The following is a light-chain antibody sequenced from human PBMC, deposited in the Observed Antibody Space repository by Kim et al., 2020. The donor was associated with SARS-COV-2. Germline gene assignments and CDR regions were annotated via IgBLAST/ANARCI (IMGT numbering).Light chain of an antibody. J-gene: IGKJ1*01. V-gene: IGKV1-5*03. CDR3: QQYGSYST. CDR1: QSISSS. CDR2: QAS. Sequence: SVFVGDRVTVTCRASQSISSSLAWYQQKPGKAPQLLIYQASRLQSGVPSRFSGSGSGTEFSLTISSLQPDDFATYYCQQYGSYSTFGQGTKVDIK.